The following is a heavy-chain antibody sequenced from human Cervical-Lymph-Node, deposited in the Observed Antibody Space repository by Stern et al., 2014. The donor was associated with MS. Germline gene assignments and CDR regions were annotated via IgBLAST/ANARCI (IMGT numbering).Heavy chain of an antibody. CDR2: INPNSGAT. CDR3: ARISLGSGIDY. J-gene: IGHJ4*02. Sequence: QVQLVQSGAEVKKPGASVTVTCKTSENTFTGYYIHWVRQAPGQGLAWMGWINPNSGATNYAQRFQDRVSLTSDTSNSLAYMELDRLTSGDTAVYYCARISLGSGIDYWGQGSLVTVSS. CDR1: ENTFTGYY. D-gene: IGHD1-26*01. V-gene: IGHV1-2*02.